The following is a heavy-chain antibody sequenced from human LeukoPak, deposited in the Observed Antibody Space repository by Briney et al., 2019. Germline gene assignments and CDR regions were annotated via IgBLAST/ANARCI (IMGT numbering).Heavy chain of an antibody. CDR3: ARALRVGATPLCGY. Sequence: ASVKVSCKASGYTFTSYAMNWVRQAPGQGLEWMGWINTNTVNPTHAQGFTGRFVFSLATSVSTAYLQISSLKAEDTAVYYCARALRVGATPLCGYWGQGTLVTVSS. D-gene: IGHD1-26*01. V-gene: IGHV7-4-1*02. J-gene: IGHJ4*02. CDR2: INTNTVNP. CDR1: GYTFTSYA.